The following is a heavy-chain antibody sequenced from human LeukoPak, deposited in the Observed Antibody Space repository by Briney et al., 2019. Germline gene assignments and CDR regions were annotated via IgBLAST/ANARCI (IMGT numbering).Heavy chain of an antibody. CDR2: ISSSSSYI. Sequence: PGGSLRLSCAASGFTFSSYSMNWVRQAPGKGLEWVSSISSSSSYIYYADSVKGRFTISRDNAKNSLYLQMNSLRAEDTAVYYCARHRIAARLGPDDAFDIWGQGTMVTVSS. CDR1: GFTFSSYS. CDR3: ARHRIAARLGPDDAFDI. J-gene: IGHJ3*02. V-gene: IGHV3-21*01. D-gene: IGHD6-6*01.